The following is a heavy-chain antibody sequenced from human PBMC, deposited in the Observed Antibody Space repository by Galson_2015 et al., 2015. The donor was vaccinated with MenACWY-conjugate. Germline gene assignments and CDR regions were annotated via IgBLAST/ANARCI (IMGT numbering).Heavy chain of an antibody. CDR1: GFTFSSYD. CDR3: ARVYSGSPDYGMDG. D-gene: IGHD1-26*01. V-gene: IGHV3-30*04. J-gene: IGHJ6*02. CDR2: ISYDGSNK. Sequence: SLRLSCAASGFTFSSYDMHWVRQAPGKGLDWVAVISYDGSNKYYADSVKGRFTISRDKNTLYLEMISLRGEDTAVYYCARVYSGSPDYGMDGWGQGTTVTVSS.